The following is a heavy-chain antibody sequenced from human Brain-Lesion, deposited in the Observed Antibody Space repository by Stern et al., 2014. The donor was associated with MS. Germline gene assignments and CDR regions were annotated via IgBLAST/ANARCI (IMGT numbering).Heavy chain of an antibody. CDR1: GYTFTGYY. V-gene: IGHV1-2*02. Sequence: QDQLVQSGAEVKKPGASVKVSCKASGYTFTGYYMYWVRQAPGQGVEWMGGITPNSGGTHYAQKFQGRVTMTRDTSITTAYMELSRLRSDDTAVYYCARGYYGSGRPQKGMDVWGQGTTVTVSS. J-gene: IGHJ6*02. CDR3: ARGYYGSGRPQKGMDV. CDR2: ITPNSGGT. D-gene: IGHD3-10*01.